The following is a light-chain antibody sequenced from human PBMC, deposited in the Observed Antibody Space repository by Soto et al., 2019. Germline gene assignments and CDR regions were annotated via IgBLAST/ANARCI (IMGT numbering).Light chain of an antibody. CDR3: QQYGSSPTT. J-gene: IGKJ1*01. CDR2: GAS. Sequence: EIVLTQSPGTLSLSPGERATLSCRASQSVSSSYLAWYQQKLGQAPRLLIYGASTRATGIPDRFSGSGSGTDLTLTISRLEPGDFAVYYCQQYGSSPTTFGQGTKVEIK. CDR1: QSVSSSY. V-gene: IGKV3-20*01.